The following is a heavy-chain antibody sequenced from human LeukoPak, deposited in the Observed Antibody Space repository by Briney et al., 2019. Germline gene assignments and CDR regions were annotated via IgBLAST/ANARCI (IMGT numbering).Heavy chain of an antibody. CDR3: AREGNCGGDCYFFDS. V-gene: IGHV3-74*01. CDR2: INSDGSST. CDR1: GFTLSSYR. D-gene: IGHD2-21*02. J-gene: IGHJ4*02. Sequence: GGSLRLSCAASGFTLSSYRMHWVRQAPGKGLVWVSRINSDGSSTSYADSVKGRFTISRDNAKNTLYLQMNSLRAEDTAVYYCAREGNCGGDCYFFDSWGQGTLVTVSS.